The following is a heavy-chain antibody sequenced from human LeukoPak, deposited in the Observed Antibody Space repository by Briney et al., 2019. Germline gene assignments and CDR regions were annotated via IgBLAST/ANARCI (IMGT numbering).Heavy chain of an antibody. CDR1: GFTFSSYG. CDR3: AKDSALLWFGDPWGDAFDI. Sequence: GGSLRLSCAASGFTFSSYGMHWVRQAPGKGLEWVAVISYDGSNKYYADSVKGRFTISRDNSKNTLYLQMNSLRAEDTAVYYCAKDSALLWFGDPWGDAFDIWGQGTMVTVSS. CDR2: ISYDGSNK. J-gene: IGHJ3*02. D-gene: IGHD3-10*01. V-gene: IGHV3-30*18.